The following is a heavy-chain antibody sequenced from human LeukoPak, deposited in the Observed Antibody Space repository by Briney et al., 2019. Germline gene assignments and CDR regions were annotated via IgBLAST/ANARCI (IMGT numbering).Heavy chain of an antibody. Sequence: ASVKVSCKASGYTFTSYGISWVRQAPGQGLEWMGWISAYNGNTNYAQKLQGRVTMTTDTSTSTAYMELRSLRSDDTAVYYCARDLKRAEWFGESDYYMDVWGKGTTATVSS. CDR2: ISAYNGNT. D-gene: IGHD3-10*01. J-gene: IGHJ6*03. V-gene: IGHV1-18*01. CDR3: ARDLKRAEWFGESDYYMDV. CDR1: GYTFTSYG.